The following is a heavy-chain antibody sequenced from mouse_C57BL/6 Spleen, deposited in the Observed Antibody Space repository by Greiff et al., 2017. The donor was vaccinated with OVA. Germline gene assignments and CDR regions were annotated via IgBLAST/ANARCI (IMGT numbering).Heavy chain of an antibody. D-gene: IGHD1-1*01. CDR1: GYTFTSYW. V-gene: IGHV1-55*01. CDR2: IYPGSGST. J-gene: IGHJ2*01. CDR3: AMYYCGSRDFDY. Sequence: QVQLQQPGAELVKPGASVKMSCKASGYTFTSYWITWVKQRPGQGLEWIGDIYPGSGSTNYNEKFKSKATLTVDTSSSTAYMQLSSLTSEDSAVYYCAMYYCGSRDFDYWGQGTTLTVSS.